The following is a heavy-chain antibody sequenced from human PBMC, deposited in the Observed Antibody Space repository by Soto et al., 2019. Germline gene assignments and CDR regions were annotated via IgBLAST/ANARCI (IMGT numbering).Heavy chain of an antibody. CDR3: ARSYGSSWYLCFDY. V-gene: IGHV2-5*01. CDR1: GFSLSTHGVG. J-gene: IGHJ4*02. CDR2: IYWNDEK. D-gene: IGHD6-13*01. Sequence: SGPTLVNPTQTLTLTCTFSGFSLSTHGVGVGWIRQPPGKALEWLAVIYWNDEKYFSPSLKSSLTTTKDTSKNQVVLTMTNMDPVDTGTYYCARSYGSSWYLCFDYWGQGALVTVSS.